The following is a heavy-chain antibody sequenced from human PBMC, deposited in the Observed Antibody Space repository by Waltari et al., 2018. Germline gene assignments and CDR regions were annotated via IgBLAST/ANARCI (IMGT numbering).Heavy chain of an antibody. J-gene: IGHJ4*02. CDR1: GLTFSSNW. V-gene: IGHV3-74*01. CDR2: ISTDGSSA. CDR3: ARDLTGWVY. Sequence: EVQLVESGGGLVQPGGSLRLSCAASGLTFSSNWMHWARQAPGKGLLWVSRISTDGSSALYADSVKGRFTISRDNAKNILYLQMNSLRVEDTGVYYCARDLTGWVYWGQGTLVTVSS. D-gene: IGHD1-26*01.